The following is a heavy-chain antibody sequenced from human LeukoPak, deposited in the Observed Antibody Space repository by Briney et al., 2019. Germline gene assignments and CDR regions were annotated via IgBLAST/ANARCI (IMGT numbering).Heavy chain of an antibody. V-gene: IGHV1-2*02. CDR1: RYTFTGYY. CDR2: INPNSGGT. CDR3: AREGYYDILTGYFLPDGNMDV. Sequence: ASVKVSCKASRYTFTGYYMHWVRQAPGQGLEWMGWINPNSGGTNYAQKFQGRVTMTRDTSISTAYMELSRLRSDDTAVYYCAREGYYDILTGYFLPDGNMDVWGKGTTVTVSS. D-gene: IGHD3-9*01. J-gene: IGHJ6*03.